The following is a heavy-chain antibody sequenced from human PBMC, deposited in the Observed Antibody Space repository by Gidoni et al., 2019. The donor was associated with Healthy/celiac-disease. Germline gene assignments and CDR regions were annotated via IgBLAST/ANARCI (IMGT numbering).Heavy chain of an antibody. V-gene: IGHV5-10-1*01. D-gene: IGHD3-10*01. CDR3: ARVTTRDYYGSGSYIPFDP. CDR1: GYSFTSYW. Sequence: EVQLVQSGAEVKKPGESLRISCKGSGYSFTSYWISWVRQMPGKGLEWMGRIDPSDSYTNYSPSFQGHVTISADKSISTAYLQWSSLKASDTAMYYCARVTTRDYYGSGSYIPFDPWGQGTLVTVSS. CDR2: IDPSDSYT. J-gene: IGHJ5*02.